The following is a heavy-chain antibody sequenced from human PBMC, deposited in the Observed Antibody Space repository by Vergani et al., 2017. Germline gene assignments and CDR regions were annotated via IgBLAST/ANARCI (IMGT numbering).Heavy chain of an antibody. Sequence: QVQLVQSGAEVKKPGASVKVSCKASGYTFTSYDINWVRQATGQGLEWMGWMNPNSGNTGYAQKFQGRVTMTRNTSISTAYMELSSLRSEDTAVYYCARAGYGSGSYYVYYFDYWGQGTLVTVSS. D-gene: IGHD3-10*01. V-gene: IGHV1-8*01. CDR1: GYTFTSYD. CDR3: ARAGYGSGSYYVYYFDY. J-gene: IGHJ4*02. CDR2: MNPNSGNT.